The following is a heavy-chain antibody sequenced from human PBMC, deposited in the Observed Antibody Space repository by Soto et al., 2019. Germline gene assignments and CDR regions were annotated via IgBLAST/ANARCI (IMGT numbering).Heavy chain of an antibody. Sequence: QVQLQESGPGLVKPSETLSLTCTVSGGSISSYYWSWIRQPPGKGLEWIGYIYYSGSTNYNPSLKSRVTISVDTSKNQFSLKLSSVTAADTAVYYCARQHYDILRFDPWGQGTLVTVSS. J-gene: IGHJ5*02. CDR3: ARQHYDILRFDP. V-gene: IGHV4-59*08. CDR1: GGSISSYY. D-gene: IGHD3-9*01. CDR2: IYYSGST.